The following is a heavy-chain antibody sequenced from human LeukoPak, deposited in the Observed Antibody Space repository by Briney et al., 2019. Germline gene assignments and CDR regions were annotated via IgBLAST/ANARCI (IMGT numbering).Heavy chain of an antibody. V-gene: IGHV3-74*01. CDR3: ARENGYLDN. Sequence: GGSLRLSCAASGFTFRTYWMHWVRQVPGKGLVWVSRMNTDGRNIGYADSVKGRFTISRDNAKNTLYLQMNSLRAEDTAVYYCARENGYLDNWGQGTLVTVSS. J-gene: IGHJ4*02. CDR2: MNTDGRNI. CDR1: GFTFRTYW. D-gene: IGHD6-13*01.